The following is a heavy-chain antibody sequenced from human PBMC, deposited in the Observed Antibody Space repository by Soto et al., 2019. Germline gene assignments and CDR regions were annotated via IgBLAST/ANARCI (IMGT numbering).Heavy chain of an antibody. CDR2: IIPILGKT. CDR1: GGTFSSYT. Sequence: SVKVSCKASGGTFSSYTISWVRQAPGQGLEWMGRIIPILGKTNYAQKFQGRVTMTADTSTSTAYMKLRSLRSDDTAVYYCARDRGFLEWSQGHDAFAIWGLVTIVSVSS. J-gene: IGHJ3*02. V-gene: IGHV1-69*08. CDR3: ARDRGFLEWSQGHDAFAI. D-gene: IGHD3-3*01.